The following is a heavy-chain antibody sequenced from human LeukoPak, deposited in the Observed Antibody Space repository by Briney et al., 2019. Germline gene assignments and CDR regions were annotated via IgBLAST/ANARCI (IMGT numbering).Heavy chain of an antibody. J-gene: IGHJ4*02. CDR2: IYYSGST. CDR3: ARDRYGGDY. D-gene: IGHD3-10*01. CDR1: GGSISSSSYY. Sequence: SETLSLTCTVSGGSISSSSYYWGWIRQPPGKGLEWIGSIYYSGSTHYNPSLKSRVTISVDTSKNQFSLKLSSVTAADTAVYYCARDRYGGDYWGQGTLVTVSS. V-gene: IGHV4-39*07.